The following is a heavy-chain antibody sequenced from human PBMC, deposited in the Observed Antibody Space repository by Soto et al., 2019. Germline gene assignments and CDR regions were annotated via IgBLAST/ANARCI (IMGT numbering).Heavy chain of an antibody. CDR3: ARGDRGAFDL. D-gene: IGHD1-26*01. Sequence: EVQLVESGGGLVRPGGSLRLSCAASGFTFSYYWMYWVRQAPGKGLVWVSRMDSDGSSTTYADFVKGRFIISRDNARNTVYLQMNSVRVEDTAVYYCARGDRGAFDLWGQGTVVTVSS. CDR2: MDSDGSST. CDR1: GFTFSYYW. V-gene: IGHV3-74*01. J-gene: IGHJ3*01.